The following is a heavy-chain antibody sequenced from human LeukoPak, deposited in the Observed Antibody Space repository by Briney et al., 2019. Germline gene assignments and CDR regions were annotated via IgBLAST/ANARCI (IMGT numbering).Heavy chain of an antibody. V-gene: IGHV3-66*01. D-gene: IGHD6-13*01. CDR2: IYSGGST. CDR1: GFTFSSYA. CDR3: AREDYSSTSL. Sequence: GGSLRLSCAASGFTFSSYAMSWVRQAPGKGLEWVSVIYSGGSTYYADSVKGRFTISRDNSKNTLYLQMNSLRAEDTAVYYCAREDYSSTSLWGQGTLVTVSS. J-gene: IGHJ4*02.